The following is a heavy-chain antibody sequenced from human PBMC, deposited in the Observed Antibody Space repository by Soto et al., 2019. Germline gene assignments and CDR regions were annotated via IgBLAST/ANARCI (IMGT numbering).Heavy chain of an antibody. D-gene: IGHD3-10*01. CDR1: GFTFSSYG. J-gene: IGHJ6*02. CDR3: AKDQFVLWFGELSNGMDV. Sequence: PGGSLRLSCAASGFTFSSYGMHWVRQAPGKGLEWVAVISYDGSNKYYADSVKGRFTISRDNSKNTLYLQMNSLRAEDTAVYYCAKDQFVLWFGELSNGMDVWGQGTTVTVSS. CDR2: ISYDGSNK. V-gene: IGHV3-30*18.